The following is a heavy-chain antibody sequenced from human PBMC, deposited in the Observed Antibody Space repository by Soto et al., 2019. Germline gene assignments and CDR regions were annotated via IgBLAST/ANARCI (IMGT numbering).Heavy chain of an antibody. CDR2: IYYSGST. CDR3: ASNYDFWSGPVDH. J-gene: IGHJ4*02. CDR1: CGSISSGDYY. D-gene: IGHD3-3*01. V-gene: IGHV4-30-4*01. Sequence: SETLSLTCTVSCGSISSGDYYWSWIRQPPGKGLEWIGYIYYSGSTYYNPSLKSRVTISVDTSKNQFSLKLSSVTAADTAVYYCASNYDFWSGPVDHWGQGTRVTVSS.